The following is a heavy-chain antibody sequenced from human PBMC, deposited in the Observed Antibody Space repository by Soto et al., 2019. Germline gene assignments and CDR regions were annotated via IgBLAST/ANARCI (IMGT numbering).Heavy chain of an antibody. J-gene: IGHJ4*02. Sequence: QVQLVQSGAEVKKPGASVKVSCKASGYTFTSYDINWVRQATGQGLEWMGWMNPNSGNTGYAQKCQGRGTMTRNTSISTAYRELGSLRSEAPAVYYGARGGGRARGEAAGSYWGQGTLVTVSS. D-gene: IGHD6-13*01. CDR2: MNPNSGNT. V-gene: IGHV1-8*01. CDR1: GYTFTSYD. CDR3: ARGGGRARGEAAGSY.